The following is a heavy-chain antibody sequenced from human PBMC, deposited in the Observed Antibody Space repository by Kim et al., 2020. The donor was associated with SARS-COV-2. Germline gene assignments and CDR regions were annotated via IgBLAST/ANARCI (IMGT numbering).Heavy chain of an antibody. Sequence: GGSLRLSCAASGFTFSSYSMNWVRQAPGKGLEWVAAISSSSSYIYYADSVKGRFTISRDNAKNTLYLQMNSLRAEDTAVYYCARVTGYCSGGSCYSGMDGWGQGSTVTVSS. CDR2: ISSSSSYI. CDR1: GFTFSSYS. J-gene: IGHJ6*01. D-gene: IGHD2-15*01. V-gene: IGHV3-21*01. CDR3: ARVTGYCSGGSCYSGMDG.